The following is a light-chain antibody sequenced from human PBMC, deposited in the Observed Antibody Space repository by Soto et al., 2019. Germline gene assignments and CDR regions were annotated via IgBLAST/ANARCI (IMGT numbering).Light chain of an antibody. Sequence: IQMTQSPSSMSASVGDRVTITCRASQDIGNDLGWYQQKPGKAPRLLISTASTLESGVPARFSGSGSGTHFILSSSSQQPEDFATYFFVQYYNYHRTFRQGNQVE. CDR3: VQYYNYHRT. CDR1: QDIGND. J-gene: IGKJ1*01. V-gene: IGKV1-6*01. CDR2: TAS.